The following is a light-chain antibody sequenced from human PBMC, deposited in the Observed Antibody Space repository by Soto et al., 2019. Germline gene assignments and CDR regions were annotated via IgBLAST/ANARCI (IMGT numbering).Light chain of an antibody. CDR2: GAS. CDR1: QRVYSN. Sequence: EIVMTQSPATLSVSPGERATLYCRASQRVYSNLAWYQQRPGQAPRLLIYGASTRATGVPARFSGRGSGTEFTLTISSLQSEDFAVYYCQQYTKWTPIPFCQGTRLAIK. CDR3: QQYTKWTPIP. V-gene: IGKV3-15*01. J-gene: IGKJ5*01.